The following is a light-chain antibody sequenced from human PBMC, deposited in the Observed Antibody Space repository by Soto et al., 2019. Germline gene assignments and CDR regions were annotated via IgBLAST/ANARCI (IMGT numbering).Light chain of an antibody. J-gene: IGLJ1*01. V-gene: IGLV1-40*01. CDR2: DNN. Sequence: QSVLTQPPSVSGAPGQRVTISCTGSSSNIGAGYAVHWYQQLPGRAPKLLIYDNNNRPSGVPDRFSGSKSGTSASLAITGLQAEDEADYYCQSYDSSLDYVFGRGTKLT. CDR3: QSYDSSLDYV. CDR1: SSNIGAGYA.